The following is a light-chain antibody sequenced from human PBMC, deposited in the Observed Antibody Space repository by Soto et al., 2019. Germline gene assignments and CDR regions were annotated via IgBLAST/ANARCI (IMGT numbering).Light chain of an antibody. CDR3: MQGTQWPRT. Sequence: DVVMTQSPLSLPVTLGQPASISCRSSQSLVYSDGNTYLHWFQQRPGQSPRRLIYEVSNRDSGVPDRFSGSGSGTDFTLKISRVEAEDVGVYHCMQGTQWPRTFGQGTRLEIK. V-gene: IGKV2-30*01. CDR2: EVS. CDR1: QSLVYSDGNTY. J-gene: IGKJ5*01.